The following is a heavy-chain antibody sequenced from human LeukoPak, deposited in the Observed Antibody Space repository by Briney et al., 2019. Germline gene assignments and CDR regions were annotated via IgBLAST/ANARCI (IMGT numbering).Heavy chain of an antibody. CDR3: AKDAERWLQYNWFDP. J-gene: IGHJ5*02. V-gene: IGHV3-23*01. Sequence: GSLRLSCAAPGFTFSSYAMSWVRQAPGKGLEWVSAISGSGGSTYYADSVKGRFTISRDNSKNTLYLQMNSLRAEDTAVYYCAKDAERWLQYNWFDPWGQGTLVTVSS. CDR1: GFTFSSYA. CDR2: ISGSGGST. D-gene: IGHD5-24*01.